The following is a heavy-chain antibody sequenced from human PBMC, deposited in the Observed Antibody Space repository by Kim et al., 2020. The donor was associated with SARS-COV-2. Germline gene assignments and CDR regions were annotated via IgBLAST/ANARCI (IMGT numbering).Heavy chain of an antibody. CDR2: ISWNSGSI. CDR3: AKDKRSSPWYFDL. Sequence: GGSLRLSCAASGFTFDDYAMHWVRQAPGKGLEWVSGISWNSGSIGYADSVKGRFTISRDNAKNSLYLQMNSLRAEDTALYYCAKDKRSSPWYFDLWGRGTLVTVSS. CDR1: GFTFDDYA. J-gene: IGHJ2*01. D-gene: IGHD6-13*01. V-gene: IGHV3-9*01.